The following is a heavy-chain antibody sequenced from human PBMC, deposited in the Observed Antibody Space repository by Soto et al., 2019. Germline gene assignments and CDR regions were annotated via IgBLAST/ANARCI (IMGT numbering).Heavy chain of an antibody. CDR2: IWYDGSNK. V-gene: IGHV3-33*06. D-gene: IGHD3-10*01. Sequence: GGSLRLSCAASGFTFSSYGMHWVRQAPGKGLEWVAVIWYDGSNKYYADSVKGRFTISRDNSKNTLYLQMNSLRAEDTAVYYCANENRPYYYGSGSSVWGQGTTVTVSS. J-gene: IGHJ6*02. CDR1: GFTFSSYG. CDR3: ANENRPYYYGSGSSV.